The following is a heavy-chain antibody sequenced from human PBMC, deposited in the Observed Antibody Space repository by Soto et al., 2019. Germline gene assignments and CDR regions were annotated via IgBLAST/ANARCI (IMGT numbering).Heavy chain of an antibody. D-gene: IGHD5-18*01. J-gene: IGHJ4*02. CDR1: GFTFSNYW. V-gene: IGHV3-7*03. Sequence: GGSLRLSCAASGFTFSNYWMSWVRQTPGKGLEWVANIKQDGSEKFYLDSVKGRFTISRDNAKNSLYLQMNSLRADDSAVYYCAKGGYTFAYEWGQGALVTVSS. CDR3: AKGGYTFAYE. CDR2: IKQDGSEK.